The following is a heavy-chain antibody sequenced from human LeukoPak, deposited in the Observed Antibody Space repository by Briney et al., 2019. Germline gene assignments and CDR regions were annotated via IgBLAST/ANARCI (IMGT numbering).Heavy chain of an antibody. J-gene: IGHJ3*02. V-gene: IGHV1-24*01. Sequence: ASVKVSCKVSGYTLTELSMHWVRQAPGKGLEWMGGFDPEDGETIYAQKFQGRVTITADKSTSTAYMELSSLRSEDTAVYYCARDLNYYDSSGYYLGDPHAFDIWGQGTMVTVSS. CDR3: ARDLNYYDSSGYYLGDPHAFDI. D-gene: IGHD3-22*01. CDR1: GYTLTELS. CDR2: FDPEDGET.